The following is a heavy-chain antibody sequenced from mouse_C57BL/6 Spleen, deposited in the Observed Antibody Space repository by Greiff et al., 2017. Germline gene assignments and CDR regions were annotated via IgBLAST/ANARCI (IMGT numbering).Heavy chain of an antibody. J-gene: IGHJ2*01. Sequence: QVQLKESGAELARPGASVKLSCKASGYTFTSYGISWVKQRTGQGLEWIGEIYPRSGTTYYNEKFKGKATLTADKSYRPAYMELRSLTSEDSAVYFCARGGKVGQMDYWGQGTTLTVSS. D-gene: IGHD3-3*01. CDR2: IYPRSGTT. CDR3: ARGGKVGQMDY. CDR1: GYTFTSYG. V-gene: IGHV1-81*01.